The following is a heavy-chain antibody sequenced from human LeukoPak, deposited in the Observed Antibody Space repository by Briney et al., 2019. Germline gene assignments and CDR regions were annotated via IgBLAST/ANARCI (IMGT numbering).Heavy chain of an antibody. CDR1: GYSISSGYY. CDR2: IYHSGST. V-gene: IGHV4-38-2*02. CDR3: ARGDRGYDILTGFAP. Sequence: PSETLSLTCTVSGYSISSGYYWGWIRQPPGKGLEWIGSIYHSGSTYYNPSLKSRVTISVDTSKNQFSLKLSSVTAADTAVYYCARGDRGYDILTGFAPWGQGTLVTASS. D-gene: IGHD3-9*01. J-gene: IGHJ5*02.